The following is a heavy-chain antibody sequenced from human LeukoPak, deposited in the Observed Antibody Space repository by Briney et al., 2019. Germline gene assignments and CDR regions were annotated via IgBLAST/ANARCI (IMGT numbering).Heavy chain of an antibody. CDR3: AKAGATVTTNYFDP. D-gene: IGHD4-11*01. CDR2: ISDSGDNT. CDR1: GFTFSTYA. J-gene: IGHJ5*02. Sequence: GGSLRLSCAASGFTFSTYAMNWVRQAPGKGLEWVSLISDSGDNTYYADSVKGRFTISRDNSKNTVSLQMSSLRADDTAVYYCAKAGATVTTNYFDPWGQGTLVTVSS. V-gene: IGHV3-23*01.